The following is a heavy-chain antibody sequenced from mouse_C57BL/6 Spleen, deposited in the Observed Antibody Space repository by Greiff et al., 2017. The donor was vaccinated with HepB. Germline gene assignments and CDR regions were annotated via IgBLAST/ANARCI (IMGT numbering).Heavy chain of an antibody. J-gene: IGHJ4*01. CDR3: TRGDYGSRRAMDY. Sequence: QVQLKQSGAELVRPGALVTLSCKASGYTFTDYEMHWVKQTPVHGLEWIGAIDPETGGTAYNQKFKGKAILTADKSSSTAYMELRSLTSEDSAVYYCTRGDYGSRRAMDYWGQGTSVTVSS. CDR1: GYTFTDYE. V-gene: IGHV1-15*01. CDR2: IDPETGGT. D-gene: IGHD1-1*01.